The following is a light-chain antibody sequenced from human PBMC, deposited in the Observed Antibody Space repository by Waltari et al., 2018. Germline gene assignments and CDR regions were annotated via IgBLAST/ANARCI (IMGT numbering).Light chain of an antibody. CDR3: QSADSSGSVV. J-gene: IGLJ2*01. CDR1: SLSKPY. Sequence: SFELTQPPSLSVSPGQTARITCSGASLSKPYAHWHPQRPGLAPVLVIYKDSERPSGIPERFSGSSSGTTVTLTISGVQAEDEADYYCQSADSSGSVVFGGGTKLTVL. V-gene: IGLV3-25*03. CDR2: KDS.